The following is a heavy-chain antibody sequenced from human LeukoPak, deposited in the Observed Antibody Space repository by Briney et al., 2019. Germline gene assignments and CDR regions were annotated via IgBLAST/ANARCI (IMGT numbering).Heavy chain of an antibody. CDR3: ARPWEITMSERSYNWFDS. Sequence: ASVKVSCKASGYTITAYYIHWVRQAPGQGLEWMGRINPNGGGTNYAQKFQGRVTMTRDTSISTAYMELSRLRSDDTAVYFCARPWEITMSERSYNWFDSWGQGTLVTVSS. CDR1: GYTITAYY. J-gene: IGHJ5*01. CDR2: INPNGGGT. D-gene: IGHD1-26*01. V-gene: IGHV1-2*02.